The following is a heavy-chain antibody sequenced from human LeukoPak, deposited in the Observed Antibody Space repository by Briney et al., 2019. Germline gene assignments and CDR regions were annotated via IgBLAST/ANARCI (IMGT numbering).Heavy chain of an antibody. CDR1: GVSISSYY. Sequence: SETLSLTCTVSGVSISSYYWNWMRQSPGKGLEWIGYSHYSGTSSYNPSLKGRVTISVDTSKNQFPLKLSSVSAADTAVYYCARWGEGGGFVVHAFDVWGQGSMVTVSS. CDR2: SHYSGTS. D-gene: IGHD2-15*01. J-gene: IGHJ3*01. CDR3: ARWGEGGGFVVHAFDV. V-gene: IGHV4-59*01.